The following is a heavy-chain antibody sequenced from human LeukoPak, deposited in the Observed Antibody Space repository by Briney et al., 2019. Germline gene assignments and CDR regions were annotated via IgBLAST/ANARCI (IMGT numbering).Heavy chain of an antibody. Sequence: GASVKVSCKVSGYTLTELSMHWVRQAPGKGLEWMGGFDPEDGETIYAQKFQGRVTMTEDTSTDTAYMELSSLRSEDTAVYYCATVGWLTDAEGYYYFDYWGQGTLVTVSS. V-gene: IGHV1-24*01. CDR2: FDPEDGET. CDR3: ATVGWLTDAEGYYYFDY. D-gene: IGHD3-9*01. CDR1: GYTLTELS. J-gene: IGHJ4*02.